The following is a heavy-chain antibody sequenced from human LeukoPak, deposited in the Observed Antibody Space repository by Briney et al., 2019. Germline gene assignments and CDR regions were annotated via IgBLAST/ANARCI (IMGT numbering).Heavy chain of an antibody. V-gene: IGHV3-23*01. CDR2: ISGSGGST. CDR1: GFTFSSYA. Sequence: GGSLRLSCAASGFTFSSYAMSWVRQAPGKGLEWVSAISGSGGSTYYADSVKGRFTISRDNSKNTLYLQMNSLRAEDTAVYYCAKDSLVVVVAANPFDYWGQGTLVTVSS. D-gene: IGHD2-15*01. CDR3: AKDSLVVVVAANPFDY. J-gene: IGHJ4*02.